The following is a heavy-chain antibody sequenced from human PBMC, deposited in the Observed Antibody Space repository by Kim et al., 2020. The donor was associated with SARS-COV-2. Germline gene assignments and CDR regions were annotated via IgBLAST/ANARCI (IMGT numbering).Heavy chain of an antibody. Sequence: ASVKVSCKASGYTSTGHFMHWVRQAPGQGLEWMGWINPNSGAINYAQKFQGRVTMTRDTSISTAYMELSRLTSDDTAVYYCPRDGFSGAAFDSWGQGTLVTVSS. CDR2: INPNSGAI. J-gene: IGHJ5*01. CDR1: GYTSTGHF. V-gene: IGHV1-2*02. D-gene: IGHD3-10*01. CDR3: PRDGFSGAAFDS.